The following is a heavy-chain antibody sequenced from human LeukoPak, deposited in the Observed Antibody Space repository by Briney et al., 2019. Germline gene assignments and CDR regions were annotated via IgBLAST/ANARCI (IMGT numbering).Heavy chain of an antibody. CDR3: AREEGYSYGYGYYYYYMDV. Sequence: SETLSLTCAVYGGSFSGYYWSWIRQPPGKGLEWIGEINHSGSTNYNPSLKSRVTISVDTSKDQFSLKLSSVTAADTAVYYCAREEGYSYGYGYYYYYMDVWGKGTTVTVSS. J-gene: IGHJ6*03. CDR2: INHSGST. CDR1: GGSFSGYY. V-gene: IGHV4-34*01. D-gene: IGHD5-18*01.